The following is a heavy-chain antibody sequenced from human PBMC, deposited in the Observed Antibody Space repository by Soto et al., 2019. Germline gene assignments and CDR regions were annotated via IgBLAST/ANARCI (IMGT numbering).Heavy chain of an antibody. Sequence: ESGGGLVQPGGSLRLSCAGSGFAFRNYAMSWVRQAPGKGLEWVSTIRGNGGRTYSADSMEGRFTTSRDNSKNTLYLQMSSLRADDTGLYYCAKADCTGGGCFRNFDSWGQGTQVTVSS. CDR3: AKADCTGGGCFRNFDS. V-gene: IGHV3-23*01. J-gene: IGHJ4*02. CDR1: GFAFRNYA. D-gene: IGHD2-15*01. CDR2: IRGNGGRT.